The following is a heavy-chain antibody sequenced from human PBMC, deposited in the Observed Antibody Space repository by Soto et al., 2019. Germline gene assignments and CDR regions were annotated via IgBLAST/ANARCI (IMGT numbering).Heavy chain of an antibody. V-gene: IGHV3-30-3*01. J-gene: IGHJ3*02. Sequence: PGGSLRLSCEASGFSFSTFDMSWVRQAPGKGLEWVAVISYDGSNKYYADSVKGRFTISRDNSKNTLYLQMNSLRAEDTAVYYCARARATVTTHDAFDIWGQGTMVTVSS. CDR2: ISYDGSNK. CDR3: ARARATVTTHDAFDI. CDR1: GFSFSTFD. D-gene: IGHD4-17*01.